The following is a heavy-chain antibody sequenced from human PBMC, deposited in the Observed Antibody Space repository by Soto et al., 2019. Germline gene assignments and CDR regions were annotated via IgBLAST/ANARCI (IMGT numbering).Heavy chain of an antibody. CDR2: ISNSSSTI. D-gene: IGHD1-26*01. V-gene: IGHV3-48*02. J-gene: IGHJ4*02. CDR3: ARDPRIVGATILIFFDY. CDR1: GFTFSSYS. Sequence: GGSLRLSCAASGFTFSSYSMNWVRQAPGKGLEWVSYISNSSSTIYYADSVKGRFTISRDNAKNSLYLQMNSLRDEDTAVYYCARDPRIVGATILIFFDYWGQGTLVTVSS.